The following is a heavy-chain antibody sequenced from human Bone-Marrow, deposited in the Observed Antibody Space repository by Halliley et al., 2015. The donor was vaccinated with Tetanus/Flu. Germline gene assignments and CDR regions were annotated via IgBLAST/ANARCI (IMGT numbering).Heavy chain of an antibody. CDR1: GGSIKSSGHY. Sequence: GLVKPSETLSLTCKVSGGSIKSSGHYWGWIRQPPGKGLEHIGSIYYSGSTYYNPSLKSRITMSVDTSKNQFSLKLRSVTAADTALYYGARHAEGENYYYGVDVWGQGTTVTVSS. CDR2: IYYSGST. CDR3: ARHAEGENYYYGVDV. J-gene: IGHJ6*02. V-gene: IGHV4-39*01. D-gene: IGHD3-10*01.